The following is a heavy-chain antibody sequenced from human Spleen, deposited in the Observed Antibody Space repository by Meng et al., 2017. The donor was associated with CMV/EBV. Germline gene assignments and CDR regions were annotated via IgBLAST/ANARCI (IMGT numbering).Heavy chain of an antibody. J-gene: IGHJ4*02. V-gene: IGHV4-38-2*02. CDR2: ISHGEST. D-gene: IGHD3-22*01. CDR1: GYSISSGYY. CDR3: ARVDTYDSAAFDY. Sequence: SETLSLTCTVSGYSISSGYYWGWIRQPPGKGLEWIGSISHGESTYYKPSLKSRVTISMDTPKDQFSLKLSSVTAADTAVYYCARVDTYDSAAFDYWGQGALVTVSS.